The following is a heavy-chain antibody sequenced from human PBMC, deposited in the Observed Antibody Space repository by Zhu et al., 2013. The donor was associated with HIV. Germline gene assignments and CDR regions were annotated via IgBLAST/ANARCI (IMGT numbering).Heavy chain of an antibody. D-gene: IGHD4-4*01. CDR2: INPNSG. V-gene: IGHV1-2*02. CDR3: ARGEETTVTTIDWFDP. CDR1: GYRFTAYY. J-gene: IGHJ5*02. Sequence: QVRLVQSGAEVKRPGASVKVSCEGSGYRFTAYYIHWLRLTPGQGLEWMGWINPNSGDTSISTAYMELSRLRSDDTAVYYCARGEETTVTTIDWFDPWGQGTLVTVSS.